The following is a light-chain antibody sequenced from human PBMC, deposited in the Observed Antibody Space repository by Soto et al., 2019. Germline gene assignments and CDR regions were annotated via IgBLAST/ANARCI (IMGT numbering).Light chain of an antibody. CDR3: SSYRSRSLYV. CDR1: SSDVGGYNY. V-gene: IGLV2-8*01. J-gene: IGLJ1*01. Sequence: QSVLTLPPSASGSPGQSVTISCTGTSSDVGGYNYVSWYQQHPGKAPKLIISEVSKRPSGVPDRFSGSKSGNTASLTVSGLPAEDEADYYCSSYRSRSLYVFGTGTKVTVL. CDR2: EVS.